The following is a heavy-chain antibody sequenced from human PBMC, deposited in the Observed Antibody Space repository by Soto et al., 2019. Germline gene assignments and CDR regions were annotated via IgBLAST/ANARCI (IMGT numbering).Heavy chain of an antibody. J-gene: IGHJ4*02. V-gene: IGHV2-5*02. CDR2: IYWDDDK. Sequence: QITLKESGPTLVKPTQTLTLTCTFSGFSLTTSRVGVGWIRQPPGKALEWLALIYWDDDKRYSPSLRSRLTSLEDPSNNRVGHTVTDIDPGATATHHCVHMFGTVSHWGYWVQGALSTVSS. CDR1: GFSLTTSRVG. D-gene: IGHD3-10*02. CDR3: VHMFGTVSHWGY.